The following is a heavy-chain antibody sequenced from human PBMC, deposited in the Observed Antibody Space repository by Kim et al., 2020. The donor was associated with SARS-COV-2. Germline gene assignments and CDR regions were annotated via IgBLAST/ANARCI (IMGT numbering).Heavy chain of an antibody. Sequence: GGSLRLSCAASGFTFDDYAMHWVRQAPGKGLEWVSGISWNSGSIGYADSVKGRFTISRDNAKNSLYLQMNSLRAEDTALYYCAKDIDFLPAAPIDYWGQGTLVTVSS. CDR1: GFTFDDYA. CDR2: ISWNSGSI. D-gene: IGHD6-13*01. V-gene: IGHV3-9*01. CDR3: AKDIDFLPAAPIDY. J-gene: IGHJ4*02.